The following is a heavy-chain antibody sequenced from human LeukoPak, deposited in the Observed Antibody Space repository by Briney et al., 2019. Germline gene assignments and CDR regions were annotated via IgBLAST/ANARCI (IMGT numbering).Heavy chain of an antibody. V-gene: IGHV1-69*04. CDR2: IIPILGIA. Sequence: GASVKVSCKASGGTFSSYAISWVRQAPGQGLEWMGRIIPILGIANYAQKFQGRVTITADKSTSTAYMELSSLRSEDTAVYYCARGDRDYYDSSGYFDYWGQGTLVTVSS. J-gene: IGHJ4*02. CDR3: ARGDRDYYDSSGYFDY. CDR1: GGTFSSYA. D-gene: IGHD3-22*01.